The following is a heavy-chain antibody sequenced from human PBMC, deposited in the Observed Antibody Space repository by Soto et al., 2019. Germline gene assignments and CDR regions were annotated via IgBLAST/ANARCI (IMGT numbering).Heavy chain of an antibody. CDR3: ARRLSSWHRERPYYFDY. J-gene: IGHJ4*02. D-gene: IGHD6-13*01. CDR1: GGTFSSYA. CDR2: IIPIFGTA. Sequence: ASVKVSCKASGGTFSSYAISWVRQAPGQGLEWMGGIIPIFGTANYAQKFQGQVTISADKSISTAYLQWSSLKASDTAMYYCARRLSSWHRERPYYFDYWGQGTLVTVSS. V-gene: IGHV1-69*06.